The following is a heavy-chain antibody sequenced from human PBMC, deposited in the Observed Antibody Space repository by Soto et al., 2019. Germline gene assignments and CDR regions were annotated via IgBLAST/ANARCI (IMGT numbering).Heavy chain of an antibody. D-gene: IGHD6-19*01. CDR3: AKAGITVAGLRWFDP. V-gene: IGHV3-23*01. CDR1: GFTFSSYA. Sequence: EVQLLESGGGLVQPGGSLRLSCAASGFTFSSYAMTWVRQAPGKGLEWVSMISGSGGSTYYADSVKGRFTISRDNSKNTLYLQMNSLRGEDTAIYYCAKAGITVAGLRWFDPWGQGTLVTVSS. CDR2: ISGSGGST. J-gene: IGHJ5*02.